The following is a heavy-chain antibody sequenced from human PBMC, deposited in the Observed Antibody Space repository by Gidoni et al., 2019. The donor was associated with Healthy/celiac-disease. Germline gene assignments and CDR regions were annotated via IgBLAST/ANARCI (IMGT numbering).Heavy chain of an antibody. J-gene: IGHJ5*02. Sequence: QVPPPGSGPGLVKPSGTPSLPCPVSGGSLRSYYWSWIRQPAGKGLEWIGRIYTSGSTNYNPSLKSRVTMSVDTSKNQFSLKLSSVTAADTAVYYCARDRGVVVPASNWFDPWGQGTLVTVSS. D-gene: IGHD2-2*01. CDR2: IYTSGST. V-gene: IGHV4-4*07. CDR3: ARDRGVVVPASNWFDP. CDR1: GGSLRSYY.